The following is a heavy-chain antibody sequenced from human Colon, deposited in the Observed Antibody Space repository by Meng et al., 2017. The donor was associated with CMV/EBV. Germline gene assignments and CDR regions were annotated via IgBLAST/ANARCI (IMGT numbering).Heavy chain of an antibody. CDR1: GYTFSSYA. J-gene: IGHJ6*02. Sequence: ASVKVSCKTSGYTFSSYAITWVRRAPGQGPEWMGLISPYNGNTKYTQRLQDRVTMTTDTSTSTAYMELRSLRSDDTAVYYCARVVVIPAVYYTMDVWGQGTTVTVSS. CDR2: ISPYNGNT. D-gene: IGHD2-2*01. CDR3: ARVVVIPAVYYTMDV. V-gene: IGHV1-18*01.